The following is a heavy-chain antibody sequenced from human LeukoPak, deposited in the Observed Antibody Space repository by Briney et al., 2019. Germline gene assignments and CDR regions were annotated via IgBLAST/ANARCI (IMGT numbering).Heavy chain of an antibody. V-gene: IGHV1-2*02. CDR2: INPNSGGT. CDR3: ARARYYYDSSGYFKT. D-gene: IGHD3-22*01. J-gene: IGHJ5*02. CDR1: GYTFTGYY. Sequence: ASVKVSCKASGYTFTGYYMHWVRQAPGQGLEWMGWINPNSGGTNYAQKFQGRVTMTRDTSISTAYMELSRLRSDDTAVYYCARARYYYDSSGYFKTWGQGTLVTVSS.